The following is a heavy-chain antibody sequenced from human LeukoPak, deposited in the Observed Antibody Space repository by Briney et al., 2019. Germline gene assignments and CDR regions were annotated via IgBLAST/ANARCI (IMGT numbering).Heavy chain of an antibody. V-gene: IGHV1-2*02. CDR1: GFTFTAYH. CDR3: ARDTSEGDYAWWFDP. J-gene: IGHJ5*02. CDR2: INPNSGGT. D-gene: IGHD3-16*01. Sequence: ASVKVSCKASGFTFTAYHMHWVRQAPGQGLEWMGWINPNSGGTNYAQKFQGRVTMNRNTSISTAYMELSSLRSDDTAVYFCARDTSEGDYAWWFDPWGQGTLVTVAS.